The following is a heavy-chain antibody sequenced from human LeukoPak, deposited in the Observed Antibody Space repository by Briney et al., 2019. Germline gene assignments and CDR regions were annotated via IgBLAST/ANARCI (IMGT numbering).Heavy chain of an antibody. V-gene: IGHV3-23*01. CDR3: AKAPPTAAAGDAFDI. Sequence: PGGSLRLSCTASGFTLSSYEMSWIRQAPGKGLEWVSSIDYSGGSTYYADSVKGRFTISRDNSKNTLYLQMNSLRAEDTAVYYCAKAPPTAAAGDAFDIWGQGTMVTVSS. CDR2: IDYSGGST. J-gene: IGHJ3*02. CDR1: GFTLSSYE. D-gene: IGHD6-13*01.